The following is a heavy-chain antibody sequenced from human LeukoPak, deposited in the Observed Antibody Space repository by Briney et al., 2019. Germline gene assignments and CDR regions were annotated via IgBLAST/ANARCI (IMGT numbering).Heavy chain of an antibody. J-gene: IGHJ4*02. Sequence: GGSLRLSCAASGFTFSSYAMSWVRQAPGKGLEWVSAISGSGGSTYYADSVKGRFTISRDNSKNTLYLQMNSLRAEDTAVYYCAKDHPTYYDFWSAPGVFDYWGQGTLVTVSS. D-gene: IGHD3-3*01. V-gene: IGHV3-23*01. CDR2: ISGSGGST. CDR1: GFTFSSYA. CDR3: AKDHPTYYDFWSAPGVFDY.